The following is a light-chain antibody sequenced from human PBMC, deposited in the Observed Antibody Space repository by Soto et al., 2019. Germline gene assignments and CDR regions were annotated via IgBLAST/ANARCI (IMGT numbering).Light chain of an antibody. J-gene: IGKJ5*01. Sequence: EIVLTQSPATLSLSPWETATLSCRASQSVRNYLAWYQQKPGQAPRLLIYDASNRATGIPARFSGTGSETDFTLTISSPEPEDFAVYYCQQRSNWPPITFGQGTRLEIK. CDR2: DAS. V-gene: IGKV3-11*01. CDR3: QQRSNWPPIT. CDR1: QSVRNY.